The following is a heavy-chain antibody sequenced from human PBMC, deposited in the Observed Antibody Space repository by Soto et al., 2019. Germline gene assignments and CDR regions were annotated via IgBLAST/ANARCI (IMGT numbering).Heavy chain of an antibody. CDR2: IYPGDSDT. CDR3: ARLAVAGATSSYSDY. J-gene: IGHJ4*02. D-gene: IGHD1-26*01. V-gene: IGHV5-51*01. Sequence: PGESLKISCKGSGYSFIHYWIGWVRQMPGKGLEWMGIIYPGDSDTRYSPSFQGQVTISADKSISTAYLQWSSLKASDTAMYYCARLAVAGATSSYSDYWGQGILVTVSS. CDR1: GYSFIHYW.